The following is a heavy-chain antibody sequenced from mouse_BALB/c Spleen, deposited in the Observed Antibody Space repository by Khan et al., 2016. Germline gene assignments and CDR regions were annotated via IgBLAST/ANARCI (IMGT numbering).Heavy chain of an antibody. V-gene: IGHV5-4*02. CDR3: ARGGLRLPWFAY. Sequence: EVELVESGGGLVKPGGSLKLSCAASGFTFSDYYMYWVRQTPEKRLEWVATISDGGSYTYYPDSVKGRFTISRDNAKNNLYLQMSSLKSEDTAMDYCARGGLRLPWFAYWGQGTLVTVSA. J-gene: IGHJ3*01. CDR2: ISDGGSYT. D-gene: IGHD1-2*01. CDR1: GFTFSDYY.